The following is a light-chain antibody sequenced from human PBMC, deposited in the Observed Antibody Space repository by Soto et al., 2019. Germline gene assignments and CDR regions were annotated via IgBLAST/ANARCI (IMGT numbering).Light chain of an antibody. V-gene: IGKV1-39*01. J-gene: IGKJ2*01. CDR1: QSISVY. CDR3: QQSYVSPYT. Sequence: TQSPSSLSASLGDRVTITCRASQSISVYLNWYQQKPGKAPQLLIYAASYLQTGVPSRFSGSGSGADFTLTISSLQPEDFATYYCQQSYVSPYTFGQGTKLDIK. CDR2: AAS.